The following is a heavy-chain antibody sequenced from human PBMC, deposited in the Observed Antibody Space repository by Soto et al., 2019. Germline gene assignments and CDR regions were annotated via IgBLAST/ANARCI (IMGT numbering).Heavy chain of an antibody. CDR2: IRSKTYGATT. J-gene: IGHJ4*02. CDR3: TSNNGRYPGHYVPVLIDY. D-gene: IGHD3-10*02. Sequence: PGGSLRLSCAASGFTFSSYAMSWVRQAPGKGLEWVGLIRSKTYGATTEYAASVKGRFTISRDDSKNIAYLQMNSLKTEDTAVYYCTSNNGRYPGHYVPVLIDYWGQGTLVTVSS. V-gene: IGHV3-49*04. CDR1: GFTFSSYA.